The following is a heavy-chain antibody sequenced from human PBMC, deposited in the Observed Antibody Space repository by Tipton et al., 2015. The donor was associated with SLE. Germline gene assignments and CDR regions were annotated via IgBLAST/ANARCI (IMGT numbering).Heavy chain of an antibody. CDR2: IYYSGST. V-gene: IGHV4-59*08. CDR1: GGSISSHY. D-gene: IGHD6-13*01. Sequence: TLSLTCTVSGGSISSHYWSWIRQPPGKGLEWIGYIYYSGSTNYNPSLKSRVTISVDTSKNQISLQLISVTAADSAVYYCARHGDATAGGSGFDVWGRGTLVTVAS. CDR3: ARHGDATAGGSGFDV. J-gene: IGHJ2*01.